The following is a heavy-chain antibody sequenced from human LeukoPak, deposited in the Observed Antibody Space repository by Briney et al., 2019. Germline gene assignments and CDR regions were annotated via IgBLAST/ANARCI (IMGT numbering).Heavy chain of an antibody. CDR3: ARQPPDY. CDR2: ISYSGNT. J-gene: IGHJ4*02. CDR1: GGSISSYY. Sequence: SETLSLTCTVSGGSISSYYWSWIRQPPGKGLEWIGYISYSGNTNYKSSLKSRVTISLDTSKNQFSLKLSSVTAADTAVYYCARQPPDYWGQGTLVTVSS. V-gene: IGHV4-59*01.